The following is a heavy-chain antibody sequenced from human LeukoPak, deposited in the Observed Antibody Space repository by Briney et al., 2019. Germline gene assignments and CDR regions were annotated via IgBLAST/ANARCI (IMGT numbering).Heavy chain of an antibody. J-gene: IGHJ4*02. D-gene: IGHD7-27*01. CDR1: GYTFTSYG. CDR3: ARESFTGDSVY. CDR2: INLNSGGT. Sequence: GASVKVSCKASGYTFTSYGISWVRQAPGQGLEWMGWINLNSGGTNYAQKFQGRVTMTRDTSISTAYMELSRLRSDDTAVYYCARESFTGDSVYWGQGTLVTVSS. V-gene: IGHV1-2*02.